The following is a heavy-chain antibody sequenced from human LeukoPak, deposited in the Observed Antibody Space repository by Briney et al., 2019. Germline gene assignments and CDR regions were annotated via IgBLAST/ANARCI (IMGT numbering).Heavy chain of an antibody. J-gene: IGHJ5*02. CDR2: INPNSGGT. D-gene: IGHD2-2*01. Sequence: ASVKVSCKASGYTFTSYYMHWVRQAPGQGLEWMGWINPNSGGTNYAQKFQGRVTMTRDTSISTAYMELSRLRSDDTAVYYCARDPCSSTSCPPWGQGTLVTVSS. CDR1: GYTFTSYY. CDR3: ARDPCSSTSCPP. V-gene: IGHV1-2*02.